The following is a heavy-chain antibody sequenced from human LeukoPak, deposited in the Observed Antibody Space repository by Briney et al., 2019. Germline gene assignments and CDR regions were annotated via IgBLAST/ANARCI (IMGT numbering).Heavy chain of an antibody. J-gene: IGHJ4*02. CDR3: AKDRGYSYVTRQYYFDY. CDR2: ISSSSSYI. V-gene: IGHV3-21*01. CDR1: GFTFSSYS. Sequence: PGGSLRLSCAASGFTFSSYSMNWVRQAPGKGLEWVSSISSSSSYIYYADSVKGRFTISRDNAKNSLYLQMNSLRAEDTAVYYCAKDRGYSYVTRQYYFDYWGQGTLVTVSS. D-gene: IGHD5-18*01.